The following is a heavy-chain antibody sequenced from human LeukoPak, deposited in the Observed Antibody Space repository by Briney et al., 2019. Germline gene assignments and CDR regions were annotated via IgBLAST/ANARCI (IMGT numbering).Heavy chain of an antibody. CDR3: AKVQEMSTILPPFHY. Sequence: PGGSLRLSCAASGFTFSNYAMSWVRQTPGKGLQWVSAISGSGDTIYYADSVKGRFTISRDNSKNTLYLQMNSLRAEDTAVYYCAKVQEMSTILPPFHYWGQGTLVTVSS. J-gene: IGHJ4*02. CDR2: ISGSGDTI. CDR1: GFTFSNYA. D-gene: IGHD5-24*01. V-gene: IGHV3-23*01.